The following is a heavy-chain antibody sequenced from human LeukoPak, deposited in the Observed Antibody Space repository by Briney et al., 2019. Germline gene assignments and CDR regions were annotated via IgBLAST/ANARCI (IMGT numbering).Heavy chain of an antibody. Sequence: SETLSLTCTVSGGSISSYYWSWIRQPPGKGLEWIGYIYYSGSTNYNPSLKSRVTMSVDTSKNQFSLKLSSVTAADTAVYYCARDLGRGVDYWGQGTLVTVSS. CDR1: GGSISSYY. D-gene: IGHD1-26*01. J-gene: IGHJ4*02. CDR2: IYYSGST. V-gene: IGHV4-59*12. CDR3: ARDLGRGVDY.